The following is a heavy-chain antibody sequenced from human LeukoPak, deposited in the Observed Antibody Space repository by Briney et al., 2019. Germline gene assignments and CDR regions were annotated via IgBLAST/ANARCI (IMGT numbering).Heavy chain of an antibody. CDR2: INPNSGGT. CDR3: ARSITIFGVVTRTFDY. CDR1: GHTFTGYY. D-gene: IGHD3-3*01. J-gene: IGHJ4*02. Sequence: ASVKVSCKASGHTFTGYYMHWVRQAPGQGLEWMGWINPNSGGTNYAQKFQGRVTMTRDTSISTAYMELSRLSSDDTAVYFCARSITIFGVVTRTFDYWGQGTLVTVSS. V-gene: IGHV1-2*02.